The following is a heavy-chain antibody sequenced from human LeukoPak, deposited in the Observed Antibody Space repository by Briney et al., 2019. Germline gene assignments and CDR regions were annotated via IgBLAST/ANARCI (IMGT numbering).Heavy chain of an antibody. Sequence: ASVKVSCKASGYTFTTYYMHWVRQAPGQGLEWMGIINPSGGSTSYAQKFQGRVTMTRDTSTSTFYMELSSLRSDDTAVYYSARAPLGGDTYWGQGTLVTVSS. CDR1: GYTFTTYY. D-gene: IGHD2-21*02. CDR2: INPSGGST. CDR3: ARAPLGGDTY. V-gene: IGHV1-46*01. J-gene: IGHJ4*02.